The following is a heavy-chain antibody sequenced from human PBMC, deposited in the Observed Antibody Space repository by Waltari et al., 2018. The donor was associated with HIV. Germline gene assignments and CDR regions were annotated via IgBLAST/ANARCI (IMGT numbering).Heavy chain of an antibody. J-gene: IGHJ4*02. Sequence: QVQLVESGGGVVQPGKSLRLSCAASGFTFSNFGMHWVRQAPGKGLEWVALISNDGIKKYYADSVKGRFTISRANSKNTLYLQMNSLRPDDTAVYYCVRALGDYWGQGTLVTISS. D-gene: IGHD7-27*01. CDR3: VRALGDY. CDR1: GFTFSNFG. CDR2: ISNDGIKK. V-gene: IGHV3-30-3*01.